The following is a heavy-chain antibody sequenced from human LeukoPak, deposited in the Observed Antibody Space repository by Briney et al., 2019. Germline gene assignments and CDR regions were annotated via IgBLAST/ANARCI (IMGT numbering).Heavy chain of an antibody. V-gene: IGHV4-59*01. CDR1: GGSISSYY. CDR3: ARYHRGSYYFGY. CDR2: IYYGGST. J-gene: IGHJ4*02. Sequence: PSETLSLTCTVSGGSISSYYWSWIRQPPGKGLGWIGYIYYGGSTSYNPSLKSRVTISVDTSKNQLSLKLSSVTAADTAVYYCARYHRGSYYFGYWGQGTLVTVSS. D-gene: IGHD1-26*01.